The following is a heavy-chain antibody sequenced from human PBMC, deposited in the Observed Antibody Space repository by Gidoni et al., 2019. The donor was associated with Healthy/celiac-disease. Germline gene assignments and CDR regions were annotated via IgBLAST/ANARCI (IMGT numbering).Heavy chain of an antibody. D-gene: IGHD2-21*02. CDR1: GGTFSSYA. CDR2: IIPIFGTA. CDR3: ARTRLPVVVTAGTYDAFDI. J-gene: IGHJ3*02. Sequence: QVQLVQSGAEVKKPGSSVKVSCKASGGTFSSYAISWVRQAPGQGLEWMGGIIPIFGTANYAQKFQGRVTITADESTSTAYMELSSLRSEDTAVYYCARTRLPVVVTAGTYDAFDIWGQGTMVTVSS. V-gene: IGHV1-69*01.